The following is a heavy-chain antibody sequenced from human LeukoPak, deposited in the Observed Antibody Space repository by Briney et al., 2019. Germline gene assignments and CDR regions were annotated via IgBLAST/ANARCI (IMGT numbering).Heavy chain of an antibody. V-gene: IGHV5-51*01. Sequence: GESLKISCKGSGYSFTSYWIGWVRQMPGKGLEWMGIIYPGDSDTRYSPSFQGKVTISADKSISTAYLQWSSLKASDTAMYYCARVPVDTAMVNAFDIWGQGTMVTVSS. J-gene: IGHJ3*02. CDR2: IYPGDSDT. CDR1: GYSFTSYW. CDR3: ARVPVDTAMVNAFDI. D-gene: IGHD5-18*01.